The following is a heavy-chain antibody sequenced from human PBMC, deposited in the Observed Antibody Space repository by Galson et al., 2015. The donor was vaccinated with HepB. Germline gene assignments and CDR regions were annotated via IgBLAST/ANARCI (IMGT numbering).Heavy chain of an antibody. CDR2: ISSSSTYT. CDR3: ATYYYASGSYYPWYFDL. CDR1: GFTFSDYY. J-gene: IGHJ2*01. Sequence: SLRLSCAASGFTFSDYYMSWIRQAPGKGLEWVSYISSSSTYTMYADSVKGRLTISRDNAKNSLYLQMNSLRAEDTAVYYCATYYYASGSYYPWYFDLWGRGTLVTVSS. V-gene: IGHV3-11*03. D-gene: IGHD3-10*01.